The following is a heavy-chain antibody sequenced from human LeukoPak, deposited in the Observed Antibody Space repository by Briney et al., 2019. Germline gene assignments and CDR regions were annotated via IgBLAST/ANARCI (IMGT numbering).Heavy chain of an antibody. Sequence: SETLSLTCTVSGGSISSGDYYWSWIRQPPXXXXXXXXXXXXSGSTYYNPSLKSRVTISVDTSKNQFSLKLSSVTAADTAVYYCATYCSSTSCYTVDAFDIWGQGTMVTVSS. CDR3: ATYCSSTSCYTVDAFDI. CDR2: XXXSGST. D-gene: IGHD2-2*02. V-gene: IGHV4-30-4*01. J-gene: IGHJ3*02. CDR1: GGSISSGDYY.